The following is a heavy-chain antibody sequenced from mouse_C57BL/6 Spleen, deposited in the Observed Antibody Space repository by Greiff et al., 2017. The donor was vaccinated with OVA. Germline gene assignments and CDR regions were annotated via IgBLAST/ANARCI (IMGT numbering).Heavy chain of an antibody. CDR2: IDPSDSYT. CDR3: AREGDSAGYRFAY. V-gene: IGHV1-59*01. Sequence: QVQLQQPGAELVRPGTSVKLSCKASGYTFTSYWMHWVKQRPGQGLEWIGVIDPSDSYTNYNQKFKGKATLTVDTSSSTAYMQLSSLTSEDAAVDYCAREGDSAGYRFAYWGQGTLVTVSA. D-gene: IGHD3-2*02. J-gene: IGHJ3*01. CDR1: GYTFTSYW.